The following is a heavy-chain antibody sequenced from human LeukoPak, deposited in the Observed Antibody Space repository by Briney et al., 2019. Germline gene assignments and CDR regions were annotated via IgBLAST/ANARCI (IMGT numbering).Heavy chain of an antibody. J-gene: IGHJ6*03. D-gene: IGHD3-3*01. V-gene: IGHV3-21*01. CDR1: GVTFSDSA. Sequence: GGSLRLSCAASGVTFSDSAMTCVRQVPVKGLEWVSSISSSGSYIYYADSVKGRFTISRDNAKNSLYLQMNSLRADDTAVYHCARGAGTIFGEYYYYMDVWGKGTAVTVSS. CDR2: ISSSGSYI. CDR3: ARGAGTIFGEYYYYMDV.